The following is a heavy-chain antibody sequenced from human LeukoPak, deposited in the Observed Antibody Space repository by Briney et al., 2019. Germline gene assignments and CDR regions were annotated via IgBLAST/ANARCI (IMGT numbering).Heavy chain of an antibody. D-gene: IGHD3-22*01. CDR3: AKDLGAYYYDSSGYP. V-gene: IGHV3-23*01. J-gene: IGHJ5*02. CDR1: GLTFSSYA. CDR2: ISGSGGST. Sequence: GGSLRLSCAASGLTFSSYAMSWVRQAPGKGLEWVSAISGSGGSTYYADSVKGRFTISRDNSKNTLYLQMNSLRAEDTAVYYCAKDLGAYYYDSSGYPWGQGTLVTVSS.